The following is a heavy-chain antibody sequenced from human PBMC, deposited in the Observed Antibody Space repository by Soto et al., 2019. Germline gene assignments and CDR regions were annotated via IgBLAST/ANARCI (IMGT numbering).Heavy chain of an antibody. CDR1: GASLTFGGIT. V-gene: IGHV4-30-2*01. CDR3: ARGGGSDSLDY. J-gene: IGHJ4*02. Sequence: SGTLSLTCAVSGASLTFGGITWIRLRQTPGKGLEWFGNISHLETTFSDPSFERCLTLSIDRAKTQYSLKLHSMSAAARAVCLCARGGGSDSLDYWGQGILVTVSS. CDR2: ISHLETT. D-gene: IGHD1-26*01.